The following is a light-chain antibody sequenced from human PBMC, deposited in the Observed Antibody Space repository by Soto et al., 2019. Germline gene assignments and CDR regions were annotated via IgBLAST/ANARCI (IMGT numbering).Light chain of an antibody. V-gene: IGKV3-20*01. CDR2: GAS. CDR1: QSVSSSY. CDR3: QQYGSSHRT. J-gene: IGKJ1*01. Sequence: TLSLSPGERATLSCRASQSVSSSYLAWYQQKPGQAPRLLIYGASSRATGIPDRFSGSGSGTDSTLTISRLEPEDFAVYYCQQYGSSHRTFGQGTKVDIK.